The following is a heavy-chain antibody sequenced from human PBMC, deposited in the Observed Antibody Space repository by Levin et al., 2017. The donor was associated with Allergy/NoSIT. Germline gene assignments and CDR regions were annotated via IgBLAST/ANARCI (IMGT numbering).Heavy chain of an antibody. CDR2: IGDSGDNT. D-gene: IGHD6-19*01. J-gene: IGHJ4*02. CDR1: GFSFSNYA. V-gene: IGHV3-23*01. CDR3: AKVAVS. Sequence: GGSLRLSCAASGFSFSNYAMSWVRQAPGKGLECVSTIGDSGDNTYYADSVKGRFTISRDNSKNTLYLQMNSLRAEDTAVYYCAKVAVSWGQGALVTVSS.